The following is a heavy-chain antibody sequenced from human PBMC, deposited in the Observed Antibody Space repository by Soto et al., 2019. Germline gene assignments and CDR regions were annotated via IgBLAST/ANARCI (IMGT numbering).Heavy chain of an antibody. V-gene: IGHV4-4*07. CDR2: VYSSGTT. CDR3: ARDIASYAYGEGY. Sequence: VSLTCTVSGGSINSYWWSWIRQPAGKGLEWIGRVYSSGTTDYNPSLNSRATMSVETSKNQFSLKLSSVTAADTAVYYCARDIASYAYGEGYWGQGIQVTVSS. D-gene: IGHD2-21*01. CDR1: GGSINSYW. J-gene: IGHJ4*02.